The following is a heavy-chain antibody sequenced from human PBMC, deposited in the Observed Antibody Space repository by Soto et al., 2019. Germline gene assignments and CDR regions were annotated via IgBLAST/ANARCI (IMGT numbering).Heavy chain of an antibody. CDR2: IWYDGSNK. D-gene: IGHD3-3*01. V-gene: IGHV3-33*01. CDR1: GFTFSSYG. J-gene: IGHJ6*02. CDR3: ARDVRFLEWLSARGMDV. Sequence: GGSLRLSCAAYGFTFSSYGMHWGREAPGKGLEWVAVIWYDGSNKYYADSVKGRFTISRDNSKNTLYLQMNSLRAEDTAVYYCARDVRFLEWLSARGMDVWGQGTTVTVSS.